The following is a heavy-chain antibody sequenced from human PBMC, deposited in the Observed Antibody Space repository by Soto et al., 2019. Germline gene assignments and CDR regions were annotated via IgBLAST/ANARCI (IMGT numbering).Heavy chain of an antibody. J-gene: IGHJ4*02. Sequence: ASVNVSCKESGYTFTSYYMHWVRQAPGQGLEWMGIINPSGGSTSYAQKFQGRVTMTRDTSTSTVYMELSSLRSEDTAVYYCARVETPDGSGIDYWGQGTLVTVSS. V-gene: IGHV1-46*01. CDR1: GYTFTSYY. D-gene: IGHD3-10*01. CDR2: INPSGGST. CDR3: ARVETPDGSGIDY.